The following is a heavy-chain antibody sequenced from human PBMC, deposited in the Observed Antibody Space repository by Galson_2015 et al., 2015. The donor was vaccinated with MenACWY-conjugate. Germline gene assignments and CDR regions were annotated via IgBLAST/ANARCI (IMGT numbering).Heavy chain of an antibody. CDR2: VDHSGST. V-gene: IGHV4-38-2*02. J-gene: IGHJ4*02. Sequence: SETLSLTCSVSGYSISRGYYWGWIRQPPGKGLEWIGSVDHSGSTYHNPSLKSRVTISVDTSKTQFSLRLNSVTAADTAVYYCARRHCSSGSCFFDYWGQGSLVTVSS. CDR3: ARRHCSSGSCFFDY. CDR1: GYSISRGYY. D-gene: IGHD2-15*01.